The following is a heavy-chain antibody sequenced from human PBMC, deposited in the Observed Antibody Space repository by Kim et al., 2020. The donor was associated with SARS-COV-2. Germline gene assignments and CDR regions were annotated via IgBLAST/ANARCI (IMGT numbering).Heavy chain of an antibody. CDR1: GFTFSSYG. Sequence: GGSLRLSCAASGFTFSSYGMHWVRQAPGKGLEWVAVISYDGSNKYYADSVKGRFTISRDNSKNTLYLQMNSLRAEDTAVYYCAKDLRIRKKSTFGGVIDPYYYYYGMDVWGQGTTVTVSS. V-gene: IGHV3-30*18. D-gene: IGHD3-16*02. J-gene: IGHJ6*02. CDR2: ISYDGSNK. CDR3: AKDLRIRKKSTFGGVIDPYYYYYGMDV.